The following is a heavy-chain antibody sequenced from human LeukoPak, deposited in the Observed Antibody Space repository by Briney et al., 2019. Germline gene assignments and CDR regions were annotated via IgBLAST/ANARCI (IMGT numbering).Heavy chain of an antibody. J-gene: IGHJ4*02. CDR3: ARDSSGSSWYY. Sequence: SETLSLTCAVYGGSFSGYYWSWIRQPPGKGLEWIGEINHSGSTNYNPSLKSRVTISVDTSKNQFSLKLSSVTAADTAVYYCARDSSGSSWYYWGQGTLVTVSS. CDR2: INHSGST. V-gene: IGHV4-34*01. CDR1: GGSFSGYY. D-gene: IGHD6-13*01.